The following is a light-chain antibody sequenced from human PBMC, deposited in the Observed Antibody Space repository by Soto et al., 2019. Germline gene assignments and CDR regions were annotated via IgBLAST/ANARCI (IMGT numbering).Light chain of an antibody. V-gene: IGKV1-6*01. CDR3: VQDYDYPRT. Sequence: AIQMTQSPSSLSASVGDRVTITCRASQGIRNDVGWYQQKPGKPPKLLIFGASSVESGVPSRFSGSGSGTDFTLTISSLQPEDFATYYYVQDYDYPRTFGQGTKVDIK. CDR2: GAS. J-gene: IGKJ1*01. CDR1: QGIRND.